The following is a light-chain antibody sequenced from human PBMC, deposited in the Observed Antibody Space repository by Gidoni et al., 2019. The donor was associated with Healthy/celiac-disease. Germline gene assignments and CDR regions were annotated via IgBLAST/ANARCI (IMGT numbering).Light chain of an antibody. Sequence: DIQMTQSPSSLSASVGDRVTITCRASQSISSYLNWYQQKPGKAPKRLIYAASSLQSGVPSRFSGSGSGTDFTLTISILQPEDFATYYCQQSYSTPQTFGQGTKLEIK. CDR3: QQSYSTPQT. CDR2: AAS. V-gene: IGKV1-39*01. CDR1: QSISSY. J-gene: IGKJ2*01.